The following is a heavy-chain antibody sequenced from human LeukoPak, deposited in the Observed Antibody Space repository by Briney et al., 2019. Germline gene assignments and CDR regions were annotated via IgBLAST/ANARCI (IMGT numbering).Heavy chain of an antibody. J-gene: IGHJ4*02. D-gene: IGHD6-19*01. Sequence: GGSLRLSCTASGFTFVDYLMSWFRQAPGKGLGWVGFISGGTTEYAASVKGRFTISRDDSTSIAYLQMNSLTTDDTAVYYCSRGSGWLSVYWGQGTLVTVSS. CDR3: SRGSGWLSVY. CDR1: GFTFVDYL. CDR2: ISGGTT. V-gene: IGHV3-49*03.